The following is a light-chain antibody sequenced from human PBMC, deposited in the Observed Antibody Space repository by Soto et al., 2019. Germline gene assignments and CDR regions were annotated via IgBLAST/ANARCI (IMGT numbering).Light chain of an antibody. CDR2: GAS. CDR1: QSVSSN. CDR3: QQYDRLPRT. J-gene: IGKJ1*01. Sequence: EIVMTQSPATLSVSPGERATLSCRASQSVSSNLAWYQQRPGQAPRLLIYGASTRATDIPARFSGSGPGTEFTLTISSLQSEDFGMFYCQQYDRLPRTFGQGTRWIS. V-gene: IGKV3-15*01.